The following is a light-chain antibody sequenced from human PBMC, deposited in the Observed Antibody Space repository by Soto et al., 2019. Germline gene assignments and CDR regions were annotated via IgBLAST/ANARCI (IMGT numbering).Light chain of an antibody. CDR2: DAS. J-gene: IGKJ4*01. CDR1: QSLNSY. CDR3: QQRRDWPLT. Sequence: EIVLTQSPATLSLSPGERATLSCRASQSLNSYLAWFQQKPGQAPRLLIDDASNRATDIPARFSGSGSGTDLTLTVSSPEPAGFAVYYCQQRRDWPLTFGGGTKVEIK. V-gene: IGKV3-11*01.